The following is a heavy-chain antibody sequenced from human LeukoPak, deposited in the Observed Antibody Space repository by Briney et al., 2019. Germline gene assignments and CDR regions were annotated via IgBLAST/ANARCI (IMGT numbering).Heavy chain of an antibody. D-gene: IGHD5-24*01. CDR3: AGGGWVQQKYYIDV. Sequence: ASVKVSCKASGGTFNSYAISWVRQAPGQGLEWMGGIIPIFATTNHAQKFQGRVTITTDESRTTAYMELSSLRSEDTAVYHCAGGGWVQQKYYIDVSGKGTTVTVSS. CDR2: IIPIFATT. J-gene: IGHJ6*03. V-gene: IGHV1-69*05. CDR1: GGTFNSYA.